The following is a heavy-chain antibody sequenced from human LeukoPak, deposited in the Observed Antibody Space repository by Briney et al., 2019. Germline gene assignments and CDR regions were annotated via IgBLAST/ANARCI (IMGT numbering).Heavy chain of an antibody. D-gene: IGHD1-26*01. CDR3: ARDLSGSYSYYYYGLDV. J-gene: IGHJ6*02. V-gene: IGHV3-48*03. CDR2: ISNGGDTI. CDR1: GFTFSSYG. Sequence: GGSLRLSCAASGFTFSSYGMNWVRQAPGKGLEWVSYISNGGDTIHYADSVKGRFTISRDNAKNSLHLQMNSLRAEDTAVYYCARDLSGSYSYYYYGLDVWGQGTRSPSP.